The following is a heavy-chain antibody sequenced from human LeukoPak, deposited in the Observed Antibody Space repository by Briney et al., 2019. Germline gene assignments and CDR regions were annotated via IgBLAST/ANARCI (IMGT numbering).Heavy chain of an antibody. D-gene: IGHD3-22*01. CDR3: ARGTMIVPPGWFDP. V-gene: IGHV4-34*01. CDR2: INHSGST. J-gene: IGHJ5*02. CDR1: GGSFSGYY. Sequence: SETLSLTCAVYGGSFSGYYWSWIRQAPGKGLEWIGEINHSGSTNYNPSLKSRVTISVDTSKNQFSLKLSSVTAADTAVYYCARGTMIVPPGWFDPWGQGTLVTVSS.